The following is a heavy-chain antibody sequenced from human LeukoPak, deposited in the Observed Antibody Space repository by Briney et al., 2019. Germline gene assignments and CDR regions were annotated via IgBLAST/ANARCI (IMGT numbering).Heavy chain of an antibody. CDR3: ARSKTFAYGMDV. J-gene: IGHJ6*02. CDR1: GGSISSYY. Sequence: TSETLSLTCTVSGGSISSYYWSWIRQPPGKGLEWIGYIYYSGSTNYNPSLKSRVTISVDTSKNQFSLKLSSVTAADTAVYYCARSKTFAYGMDVWGRGTTVTVSS. CDR2: IYYSGST. V-gene: IGHV4-59*01.